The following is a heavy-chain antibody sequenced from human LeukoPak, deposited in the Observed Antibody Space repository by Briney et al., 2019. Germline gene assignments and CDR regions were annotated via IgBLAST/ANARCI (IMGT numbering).Heavy chain of an antibody. V-gene: IGHV4-39*07. D-gene: IGHD5-12*01. J-gene: IGHJ4*02. CDR1: GGSISSSSYY. CDR2: IYYSGST. CDR3: ASVATGVFLPSYTN. Sequence: SETLSLTCTVSGGSISSSSYYWGWIRQPPGKGLEWIGSIYYSGSTYYNPSLKSRVTISVDTSKNQFSLKLSSVTAADTAVYYCASVATGVFLPSYTNWGQGTLVTVPS.